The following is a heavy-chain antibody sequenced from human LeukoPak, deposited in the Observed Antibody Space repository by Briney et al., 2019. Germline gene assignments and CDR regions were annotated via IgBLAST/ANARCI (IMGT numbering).Heavy chain of an antibody. CDR2: MNPNSGNT. J-gene: IGHJ5*02. CDR1: GYTFTSYD. V-gene: IGHV1-8*01. D-gene: IGHD6-13*01. CDR3: ARGKQQLVLRGSWFDP. Sequence: ASVKVSCKASGYTFTSYDINWVRQATGQGLEWMGWMNPNSGNTDYAQKFQGRVTMTRNTSISTAYMELSSLRSEDTAVYYCARGKQQLVLRGSWFDPWGQGTLVTVSS.